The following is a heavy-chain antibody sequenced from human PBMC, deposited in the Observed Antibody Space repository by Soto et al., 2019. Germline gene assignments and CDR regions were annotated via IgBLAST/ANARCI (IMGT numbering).Heavy chain of an antibody. D-gene: IGHD3-22*01. CDR2: ISWNSGSI. CDR3: AKGNYGHYDSSGYLDY. CDR1: GFTFDDYA. Sequence: GGSLRLSCAASGFTFDDYAMHWVRQAPGKGLEWVSGISWNSGSIGYADSVKGRFTISRDNAKNSLYLQMNSLGAEDTALYYCAKGNYGHYDSSGYLDYWGQGTLVTVSS. J-gene: IGHJ4*02. V-gene: IGHV3-9*01.